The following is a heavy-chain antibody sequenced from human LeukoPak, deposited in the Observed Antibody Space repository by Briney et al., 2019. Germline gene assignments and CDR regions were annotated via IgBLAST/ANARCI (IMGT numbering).Heavy chain of an antibody. CDR2: IKSDGTSI. CDR3: ARDAFGVDKSPF. D-gene: IGHD3-3*01. Sequence: PGGSLRLSCAASGFTFSSHWMHWVRQAPGKGLVWVSRIKSDGTSISYADSVKGRFTISRDNAKNTMYLQMNSLRVEDTAVYYCARDAFGVDKSPFWGQGTLVTVSS. CDR1: GFTFSSHW. J-gene: IGHJ4*02. V-gene: IGHV3-74*01.